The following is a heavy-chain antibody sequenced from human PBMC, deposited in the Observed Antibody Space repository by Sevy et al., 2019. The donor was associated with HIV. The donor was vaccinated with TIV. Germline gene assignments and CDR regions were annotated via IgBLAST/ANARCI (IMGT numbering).Heavy chain of an antibody. D-gene: IGHD2-15*01. V-gene: IGHV3-74*01. CDR1: GCTFSGYW. Sequence: GGSLRLSCAASGCTFSGYWRHWVRQAPGKGLVWVALINSDGSSTNYADSVKGRVTTSRDNAKNTRYLQMNSLSAEDTAVYYCARSGGYNKYDYWGQGTLVTVSS. CDR3: ARSGGYNKYDY. CDR2: INSDGSST. J-gene: IGHJ4*02.